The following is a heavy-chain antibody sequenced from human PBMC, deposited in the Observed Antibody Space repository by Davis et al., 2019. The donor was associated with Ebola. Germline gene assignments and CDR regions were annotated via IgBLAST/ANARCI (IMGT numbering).Heavy chain of an antibody. V-gene: IGHV3-73*01. CDR2: IRSKANSYAT. CDR3: TRPAPMGYYYGMDV. J-gene: IGHJ6*02. Sequence: GGSLRLSCAASGFTFSGSAMHWVRQASGTGLEWVGRIRSKANSYATAYAASVKGRFTISRDDSKNTAYLQMNSLKTEDTAVYYCTRPAPMGYYYGMDVWGQGTTVTVSS. CDR1: GFTFSGSA. D-gene: IGHD3-10*01.